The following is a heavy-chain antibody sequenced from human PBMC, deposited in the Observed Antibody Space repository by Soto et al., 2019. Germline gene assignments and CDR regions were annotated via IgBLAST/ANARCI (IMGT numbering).Heavy chain of an antibody. Sequence: QVQLQESGPRLVKPSETLSLTCTVSGGSMIAYYWNWMRQPPGKGLQWIGYTYYSGSTTYNPSLKSRVTISVDSSKIQFSLQLDSVTPADTAVYYCTRVRGTAGKRYFDYWGPGTLVTVSS. CDR1: GGSMIAYY. V-gene: IGHV4-59*01. CDR3: TRVRGTAGKRYFDY. CDR2: TYYSGST. J-gene: IGHJ4*02. D-gene: IGHD6-13*01.